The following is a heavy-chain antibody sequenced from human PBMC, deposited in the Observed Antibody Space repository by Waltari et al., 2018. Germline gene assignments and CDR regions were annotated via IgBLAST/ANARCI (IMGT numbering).Heavy chain of an antibody. CDR1: GFIFADFV. CDR2: INWNSGSI. Sequence: EVQLVESGGGLVQPGTSLRLSCVASGFIFADFVMHWVRQAPGKGLEWVSGINWNSGSIAYADSVKGRFIISRDNAKNSLYLQLNSLRPEDTALYYCAKEGKYASGWAYFDYWGQGTLVTVSS. V-gene: IGHV3-9*01. CDR3: AKEGKYASGWAYFDY. D-gene: IGHD6-19*01. J-gene: IGHJ4*02.